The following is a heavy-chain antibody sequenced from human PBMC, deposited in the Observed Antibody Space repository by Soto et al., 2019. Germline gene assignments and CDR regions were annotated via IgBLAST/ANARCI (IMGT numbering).Heavy chain of an antibody. J-gene: IGHJ4*02. D-gene: IGHD3-3*01. CDR2: ISYDGSNK. CDR3: ARGLRFLEWLPLSVDY. Sequence: QVQLVESGGGVVQPGRSLRLSCAASGFTFSSYAMHWVRQAPGKGLEWVAVISYDGSNKYYADSVKGRFTISRDNSKNTQYLQMNSLRAEDTAVYYCARGLRFLEWLPLSVDYWGQGTLVTVSS. CDR1: GFTFSSYA. V-gene: IGHV3-30-3*01.